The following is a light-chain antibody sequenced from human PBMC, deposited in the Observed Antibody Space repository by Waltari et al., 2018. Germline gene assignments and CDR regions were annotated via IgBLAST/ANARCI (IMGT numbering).Light chain of an antibody. V-gene: IGLV3-19*01. CDR3: SARDSSGNQGL. J-gene: IGLJ3*02. CDR2: GKT. Sequence: SSGLTQDPAVSVSFGQTVRITCQVDCLRTSFATWYQHTLGQAPLLVIYGKTNQPSGSPDRLSDSSSENTTALSITGVEAEDEADYLCSARDSSGNQGLCGGGTKLTV. CDR1: CLRTSF.